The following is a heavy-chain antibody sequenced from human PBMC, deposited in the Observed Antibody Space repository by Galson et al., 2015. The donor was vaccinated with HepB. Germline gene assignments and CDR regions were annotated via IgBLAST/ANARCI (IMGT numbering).Heavy chain of an antibody. CDR1: GFTFSSYG. D-gene: IGHD3-10*01. V-gene: IGHV3-23*01. CDR2: ISGSGGNT. CDR3: AKFYGADLLWFGELWD. Sequence: SLRLSCAASGFTFSSYGMSWVRQAPGKGLEWDSTISGSGGNTYYADSVKGRFTISRDNSKNTLYLQMNSLRDEDTAVYYCAKFYGADLLWFGELWDWGQGTLVTVSS. J-gene: IGHJ4*02.